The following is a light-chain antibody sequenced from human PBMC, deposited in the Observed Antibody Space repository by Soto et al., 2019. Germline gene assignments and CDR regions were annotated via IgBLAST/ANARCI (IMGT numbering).Light chain of an antibody. Sequence: EIVLTQSPGTLSLSPGERATLSCRASQSVSSSYLAWYQQKPGQAPRLLIYGASSRATGIPERFSGSGSGTDFTLTISSLEPEDFAVYYCQQYGSSQTFGQGPKV. CDR3: QQYGSSQT. CDR2: GAS. V-gene: IGKV3-20*01. J-gene: IGKJ1*01. CDR1: QSVSSSY.